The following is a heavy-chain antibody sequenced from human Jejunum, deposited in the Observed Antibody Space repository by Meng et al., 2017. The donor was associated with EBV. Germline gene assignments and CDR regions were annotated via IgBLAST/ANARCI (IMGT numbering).Heavy chain of an antibody. CDR3: ASDISTATFGY. D-gene: IGHD2-21*02. J-gene: IGHJ4*02. Sequence: QVQLVQSGSELKKPGASVMASCKASGYTFSRYAMNWVRQAPGQGLEWMGWNNTRTGNPAYAQGFTGRFVFSLDTSVSTAYLQISSLKAEDTAVYCCASDISTATFGYWGQGTLVTVST. V-gene: IGHV7-4-1*02. CDR1: GYTFSRYA. CDR2: NNTRTGNP.